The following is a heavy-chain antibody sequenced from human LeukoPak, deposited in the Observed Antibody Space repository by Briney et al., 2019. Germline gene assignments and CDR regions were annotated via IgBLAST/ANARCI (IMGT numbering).Heavy chain of an antibody. D-gene: IGHD1/OR15-1a*01. Sequence: PSETLSLTCTVSGDSITSRHWYWGWIRQPPGKGLEWIGSLSYSGSTYYNPSLKSRVTISVDTSKNQFSLKLNSLTAADTAVYYCARHERNWNNGGYWGQGTLVTVSS. CDR3: ARHERNWNNGGY. J-gene: IGHJ4*02. CDR1: GDSITSRHWY. CDR2: LSYSGST. V-gene: IGHV4-39*01.